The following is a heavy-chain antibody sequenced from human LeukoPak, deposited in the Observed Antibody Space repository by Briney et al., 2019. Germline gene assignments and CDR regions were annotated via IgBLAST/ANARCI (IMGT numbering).Heavy chain of an antibody. Sequence: GSLRLSFAASGFTFSSYEMNWVRQAPGKGLEWVSYISSSGSTIYYADSVKGRFTISRDNAKNSLYLQMNSLRVEDTAVYYCARDWTSYDSWGQGTLVTVSS. J-gene: IGHJ5*02. CDR2: ISSSGSTI. D-gene: IGHD5-18*01. CDR3: ARDWTSYDS. CDR1: GFTFSSYE. V-gene: IGHV3-48*03.